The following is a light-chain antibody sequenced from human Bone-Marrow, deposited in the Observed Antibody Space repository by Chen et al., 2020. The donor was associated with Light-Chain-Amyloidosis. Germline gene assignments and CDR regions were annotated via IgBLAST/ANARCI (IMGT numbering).Light chain of an antibody. Sequence: DVQMTQSPSSLSASVGDTVTITCRASQDIHKHLAWFQQKPGKAPNLLIYGASTLQSGVPSRFSGSGSGTDFTLTISGLQPEDFATYYCQQLNSYPSITFGQGTRLEIK. J-gene: IGKJ5*01. CDR2: GAS. V-gene: IGKV1-9*01. CDR1: QDIHKH. CDR3: QQLNSYPSIT.